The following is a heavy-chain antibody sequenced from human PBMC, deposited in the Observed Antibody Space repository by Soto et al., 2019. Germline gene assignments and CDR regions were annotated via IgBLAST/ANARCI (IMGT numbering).Heavy chain of an antibody. D-gene: IGHD4-17*01. CDR1: GGSISSYY. CDR2: IYYSGST. Sequence: QVQLQESGPGLVKPSETLSLTCTVSGGSISSYYWSWIRQPPGKGLEWIGYIYYSGSTNYNPSLTSRDTISVDTSKNQFSLKLSSVTAADTAVYYCARRYGPSFDYWGQGTLVTVSA. J-gene: IGHJ4*02. CDR3: ARRYGPSFDY. V-gene: IGHV4-59*01.